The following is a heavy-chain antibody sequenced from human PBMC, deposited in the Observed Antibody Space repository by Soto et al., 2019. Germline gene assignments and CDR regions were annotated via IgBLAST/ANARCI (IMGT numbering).Heavy chain of an antibody. Sequence: GGSLRLSCAASGFTFSSYAMHWVRQAPGKGLEWVAVISYDGSNKYYADSVKGRFTISRDNSKNTLYLQMSSLRVEDTAVYYCARALGDYGDCWGQGTLVTVSS. CDR2: ISYDGSNK. CDR1: GFTFSSYA. V-gene: IGHV3-30-3*01. D-gene: IGHD4-17*01. J-gene: IGHJ4*02. CDR3: ARALGDYGDC.